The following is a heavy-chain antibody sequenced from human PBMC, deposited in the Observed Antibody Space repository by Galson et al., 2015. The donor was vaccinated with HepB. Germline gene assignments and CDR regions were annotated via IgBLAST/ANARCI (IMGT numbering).Heavy chain of an antibody. CDR3: AKRQGDCGGDCYSVGASHIYYYYYMDV. V-gene: IGHV3-23*01. Sequence: SLRLSCAASGFTFSSYAMSWVRQAPGKGLEWVSAISGSGGSTYYADSVKGRFTISRDNSKNTLYLQMNSLRAEDTAVYYCAKRQGDCGGDCYSVGASHIYYYYYMDVWGKGTTVTVSS. CDR1: GFTFSSYA. CDR2: ISGSGGST. J-gene: IGHJ6*03. D-gene: IGHD2-21*01.